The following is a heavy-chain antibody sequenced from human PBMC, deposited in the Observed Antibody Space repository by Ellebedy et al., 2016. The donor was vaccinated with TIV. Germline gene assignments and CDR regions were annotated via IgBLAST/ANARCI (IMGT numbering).Heavy chain of an antibody. D-gene: IGHD4-17*01. Sequence: GGSLRLSCAASGFTVSSNYMSWVRQAPGKGLEWVSYISSSSSYTNYADSVKGRFTISRDNAKNSLYLQMNSLRAEDTAVYYCARPSTVTVVDAFDIWGQGTMVTVSS. CDR1: GFTVSSNY. CDR3: ARPSTVTVVDAFDI. V-gene: IGHV3-11*03. CDR2: ISSSSSYT. J-gene: IGHJ3*02.